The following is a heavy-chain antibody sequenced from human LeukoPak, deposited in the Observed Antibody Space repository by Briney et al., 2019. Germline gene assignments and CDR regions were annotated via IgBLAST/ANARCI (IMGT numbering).Heavy chain of an antibody. V-gene: IGHV4-59*01. CDR3: ARVSCSSTSCPRRDALDV. CDR2: IYYSGST. D-gene: IGHD2-2*01. CDR1: GGSISYYY. Sequence: AETLSLTCTVSGGSISYYYGRWVRQPPGKGVEWIGYIYYSGSTTYNPSLQSRVPISVDTSKNQFSLNLPSVTTADTAVYYCARVSCSSTSCPRRDALDVWGQGTMVTVSS. J-gene: IGHJ3*01.